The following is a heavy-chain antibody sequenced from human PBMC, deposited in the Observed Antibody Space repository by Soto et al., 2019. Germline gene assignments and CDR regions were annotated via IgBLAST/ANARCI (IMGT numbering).Heavy chain of an antibody. J-gene: IGHJ4*02. Sequence: QVQLVQSGAEVKKPGASVKVSCKAYGYTFYSYDINWVRQSTGQGLEWLGWMSPNSGNTGYAQKFQGKVTLTRDSSIRTAYMELSSLRYEDTAVYYCATSFCSGGSCFGGRWGKGTVVTVSS. V-gene: IGHV1-8*01. D-gene: IGHD2-15*01. CDR3: ATSFCSGGSCFGGR. CDR1: GYTFYSYD. CDR2: MSPNSGNT.